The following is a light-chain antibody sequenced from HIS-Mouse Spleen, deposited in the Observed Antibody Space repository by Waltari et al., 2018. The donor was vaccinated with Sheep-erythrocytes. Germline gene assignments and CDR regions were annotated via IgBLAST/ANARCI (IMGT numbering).Light chain of an antibody. J-gene: IGLJ1*01. V-gene: IGLV2-11*01. CDR2: DVS. CDR1: SSDVGGYNY. Sequence: QSALTQPRSVSGPPGQSVTISCTGTSSDVGGYNYVSWYQQHPGKAPKLMIYDVSKRPSGVPDRFSGSKSGNTASLTISGLQAEEEADYYCCSYAGSYNHVFATGTKVTVL. CDR3: CSYAGSYNHV.